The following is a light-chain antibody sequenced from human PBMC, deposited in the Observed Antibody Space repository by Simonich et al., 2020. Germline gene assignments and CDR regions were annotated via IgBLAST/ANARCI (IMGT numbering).Light chain of an antibody. CDR2: DAS. CDR1: KGISSA. J-gene: IGKJ4*01. Sequence: AIQLTQSPSSLSASVGDRVTITCRASKGISSALAWYQQKTGKAPKLLIYDASSLESGVPSRFSGSGSGTDLTLTISSLQPEDFATYYCQQFNSYPLTFGGGTKVEIK. V-gene: IGKV1-13*02. CDR3: QQFNSYPLT.